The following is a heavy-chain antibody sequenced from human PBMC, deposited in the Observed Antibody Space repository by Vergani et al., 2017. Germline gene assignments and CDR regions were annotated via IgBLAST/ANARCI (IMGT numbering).Heavy chain of an antibody. V-gene: IGHV3-64D*06. CDR3: ATYGGHSLYYFDY. D-gene: IGHD4-23*01. CDR1: GFTFSSYA. J-gene: IGHJ4*02. CDR2: ISSNGGST. Sequence: EVQLVESGGGLVQPGGSLRLSCSASGFTFSSYAMHWVRQAPGKGLEYVSAISSNGGSTYYADSVKGRFTISRDNSKNTLYLQMSSLRAEDTAVYYCATYGGHSLYYFDYWGQGTLVTVSS.